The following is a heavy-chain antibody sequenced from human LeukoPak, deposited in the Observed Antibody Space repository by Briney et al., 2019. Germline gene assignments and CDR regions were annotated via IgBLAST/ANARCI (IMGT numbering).Heavy chain of an antibody. D-gene: IGHD3-22*01. J-gene: IGHJ4*02. CDR1: GYTFTSYG. CDR2: ISAYNGNT. CDR3: ARDASIYDTNGYYYLW. Sequence: ASVKVSCKASGYTFTSYGISWVRQAPGQGLEWMGWISAYNGNTNYAQKLQGRVTITADESSSTAYMERSSLRVEDTAVYYCARDASIYDTNGYYYLWWGRGTLVTVSS. V-gene: IGHV1-18*01.